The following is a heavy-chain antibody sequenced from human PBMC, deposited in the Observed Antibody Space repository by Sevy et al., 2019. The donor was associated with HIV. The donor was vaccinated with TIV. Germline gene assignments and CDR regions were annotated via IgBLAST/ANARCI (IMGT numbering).Heavy chain of an antibody. V-gene: IGHV4-59*13. CDR3: ARGEKGYSYGNNWFDP. CDR1: GGSISSYY. Sequence: SETLSLTCTVSGGSISSYYWSWIRQPPGKGLEWIGYIYYSGSTNYNPSLKSRVTISVDTSKNQFPLKLSSVTAADTAVYYCARGEKGYSYGNNWFDPWGQGTLVTVSS. D-gene: IGHD5-18*01. J-gene: IGHJ5*02. CDR2: IYYSGST.